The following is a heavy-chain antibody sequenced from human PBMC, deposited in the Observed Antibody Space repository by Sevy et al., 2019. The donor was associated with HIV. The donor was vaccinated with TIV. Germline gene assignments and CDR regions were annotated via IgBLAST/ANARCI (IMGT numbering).Heavy chain of an antibody. Sequence: GGSLRLSCAASGFTVSSNYMSWVRQAPGKGLEWVSVIYSDGSTYYADSVKGRFTISRHNSKNTLYFQMNSLGAKDPAVYYCAIESYLYYYGMDVWGQGTTVTVSS. CDR1: GFTVSSNY. V-gene: IGHV3-53*01. D-gene: IGHD1-26*01. J-gene: IGHJ6*02. CDR2: IYSDGST. CDR3: AIESYLYYYGMDV.